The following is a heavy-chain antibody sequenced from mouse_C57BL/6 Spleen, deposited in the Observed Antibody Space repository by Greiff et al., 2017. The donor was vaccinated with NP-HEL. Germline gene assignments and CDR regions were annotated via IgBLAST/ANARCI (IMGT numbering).Heavy chain of an antibody. Sequence: VKLMESGAELARPGASVKLSCKASGYTFTSYGISWVKQRTGQGLEWIGEIYPRSGNTYYNEKFKGKATLTADKSSSTAYMELRSLTSEDSAVYFCARVVCYGNYGYAMDYWGQGTSVTVSS. CDR2: IYPRSGNT. CDR3: ARVVCYGNYGYAMDY. D-gene: IGHD2-1*01. CDR1: GYTFTSYG. J-gene: IGHJ4*01. V-gene: IGHV1-81*01.